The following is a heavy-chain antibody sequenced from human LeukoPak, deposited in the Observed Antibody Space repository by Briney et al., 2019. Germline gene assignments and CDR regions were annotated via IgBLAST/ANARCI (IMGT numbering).Heavy chain of an antibody. J-gene: IGHJ4*02. CDR2: ISGSGGST. Sequence: GXSLRLSCAASGFTFSSYAMSWVRQAPGKGLEWVSAISGSGGSTYYADSEKGRFTISRDNSKNTLYLQMNSLRAEDTAVYYCAKGRRSVDYSNYSNDYWGREPWSPSPQ. CDR1: GFTFSSYA. D-gene: IGHD4-11*01. V-gene: IGHV3-23*01. CDR3: AKGRRSVDYSNYSNDY.